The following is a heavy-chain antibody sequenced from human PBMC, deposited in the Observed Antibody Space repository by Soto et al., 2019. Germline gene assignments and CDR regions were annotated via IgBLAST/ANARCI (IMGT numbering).Heavy chain of an antibody. V-gene: IGHV4-39*01. J-gene: IGHJ6*02. Sequence: KTSETLSLTCTVSGGSISSSSYYWGWIRQPPGKGLEWIGSIYYSGSTYYNPSLKSRVTISVDTSKNQFSLKLSSVTAADTAVYYCARRIRENYYDSSGYYYLGGYYYYGMDVWGQGTTVTVSS. D-gene: IGHD3-22*01. CDR1: GGSISSSSYY. CDR3: ARRIRENYYDSSGYYYLGGYYYYGMDV. CDR2: IYYSGST.